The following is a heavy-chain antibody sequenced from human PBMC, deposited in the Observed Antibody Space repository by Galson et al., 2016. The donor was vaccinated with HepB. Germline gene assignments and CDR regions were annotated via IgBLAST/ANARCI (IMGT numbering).Heavy chain of an antibody. Sequence: SLRLSCAMSGFTCSTYPMHWVRQAPGKGLEWVAIISHDGFTKYYADSMKGRFTISRDNSKNTLYLQMNGLIPEDTAVYTCVRGSVPSVGMDVWGQGTVVTVSS. CDR3: VRGSVPSVGMDV. CDR2: ISHDGFTK. CDR1: GFTCSTYP. V-gene: IGHV3-30*04. D-gene: IGHD2-15*01. J-gene: IGHJ3*01.